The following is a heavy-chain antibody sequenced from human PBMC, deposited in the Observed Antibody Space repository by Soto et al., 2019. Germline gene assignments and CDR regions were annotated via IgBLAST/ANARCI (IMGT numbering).Heavy chain of an antibody. CDR2: IHHSGAT. CDR1: GASMRPYNW. Sequence: PETLSHTCAVSGASMRPYNWWSWVRQPPGKGLEWIGEIHHSGATNYNTSLKSRVTTSVDKSKNQFSLNLISVTAADMAMYYCARGYAFDIWGQGTMVT. J-gene: IGHJ3*02. CDR3: ARGYAFDI. V-gene: IGHV4-4*03.